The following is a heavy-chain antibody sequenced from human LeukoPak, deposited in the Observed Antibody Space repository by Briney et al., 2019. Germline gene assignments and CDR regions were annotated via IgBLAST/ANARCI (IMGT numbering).Heavy chain of an antibody. Sequence: SETLSLTCSVSGGSINTYYWTWIRLSPGKGLDWIGYIYYSGTTNYNPSLKSRVSMSVDTSRNQFSLRLSSVTAADTAIYYCAREGGFYRPLDYSGQGTLVTVSS. CDR2: IYYSGTT. J-gene: IGHJ4*02. D-gene: IGHD3-3*01. CDR1: GGSINTYY. CDR3: AREGGFYRPLDY. V-gene: IGHV4-59*01.